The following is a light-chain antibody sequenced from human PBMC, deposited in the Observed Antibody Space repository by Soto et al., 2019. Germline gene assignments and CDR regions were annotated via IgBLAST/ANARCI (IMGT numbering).Light chain of an antibody. CDR2: GAS. J-gene: IGKJ2*01. CDR3: QQYNKWPYT. Sequence: EIVMTQSPATLSASPGERATLSCRASQNVNSNLAWYQQKPGQAPRLLIYGASTRAAGFPGGFSGSGSGTEFTLTISSLQSEDFAVYYCQQYNKWPYTFGQGTKLEIK. V-gene: IGKV3-15*01. CDR1: QNVNSN.